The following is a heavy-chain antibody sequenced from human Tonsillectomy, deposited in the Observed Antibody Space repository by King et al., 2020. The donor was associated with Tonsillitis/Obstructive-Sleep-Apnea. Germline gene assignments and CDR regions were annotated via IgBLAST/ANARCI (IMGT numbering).Heavy chain of an antibody. Sequence: VQLQESGPGLVKPSQTLSLTCTVSGGSISSGGYYWSWIRQHPGKGLEWIGYIYYSGSTYYNPSLKSRVTISVETSKNQFSLKLSSVTAADTSVYYCARGSKNYDFWSGYYVFDYWGQGTLVTVSS. CDR2: IYYSGST. CDR3: ARGSKNYDFWSGYYVFDY. D-gene: IGHD3-3*01. J-gene: IGHJ4*02. V-gene: IGHV4-31*03. CDR1: GGSISSGGYY.